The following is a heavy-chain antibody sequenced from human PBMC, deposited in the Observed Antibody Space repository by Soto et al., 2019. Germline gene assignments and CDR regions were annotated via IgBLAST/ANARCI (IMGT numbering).Heavy chain of an antibody. V-gene: IGHV4-39*01. CDR3: ARLEGLATISYYFDY. CDR1: GGSINSDNYY. Sequence: SETLSLTCSVSGGSINSDNYYWGWIRQPPGKGLEWIGSTYYRGNTYYNPSLKTRVTISLDKSKSQFSLKLNSVTAADSAVYFCARLEGLATISYYFDYWGQGTLVTVSS. J-gene: IGHJ4*02. CDR2: TYYRGNT. D-gene: IGHD3-9*01.